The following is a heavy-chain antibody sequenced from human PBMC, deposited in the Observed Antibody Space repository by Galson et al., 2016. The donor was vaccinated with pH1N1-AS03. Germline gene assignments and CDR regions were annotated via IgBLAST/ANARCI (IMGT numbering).Heavy chain of an antibody. J-gene: IGHJ3*02. D-gene: IGHD1-1*01. CDR2: ISANNGDA. CDR3: ARREKRWRDAYDI. Sequence: SVKVSCKASDDTFNSHGISWVRQAPGQGLEWMGWISANNGDANYAQKFQGRVTMTTDTSTSTTYMELRSLRSEDTAVYYCARREKRWRDAYDIWGQGTMVTASS. V-gene: IGHV1-18*01. CDR1: DDTFNSHG.